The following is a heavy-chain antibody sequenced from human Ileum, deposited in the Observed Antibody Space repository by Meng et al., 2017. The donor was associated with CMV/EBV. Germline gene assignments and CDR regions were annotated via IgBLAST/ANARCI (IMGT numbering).Heavy chain of an antibody. V-gene: IGHV3-23*01. CDR2: LTGSGSTT. J-gene: IGHJ4*02. CDR1: GFTVSNYA. D-gene: IGHD2-21*02. CDR3: VHPPHYCGGDCYWDF. Sequence: SGFTVSNYAMSGVRQAPGKGLEWVSALTGSGSTTYYADSVKGRFTISRDNSKNTLYLQMNSLRAEDTAIYYCVHPPHYCGGDCYWDFWGQGTLVTVSS.